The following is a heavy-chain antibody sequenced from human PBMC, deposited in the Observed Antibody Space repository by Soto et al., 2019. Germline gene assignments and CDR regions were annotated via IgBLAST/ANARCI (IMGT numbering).Heavy chain of an antibody. D-gene: IGHD4-17*01. CDR3: ARDGPTPETVTTDYYYYMDV. Sequence: SQTLSLPCAISGDRVSSNSAAWNWIRQSPSRGLEWLGRTYYRSKWYNDYAISVKSRITINPDTSKNQFSLQLNSVTPEDTAVYYCARDGPTPETVTTDYYYYMDVWGKGTTVTVSS. CDR1: GDRVSSNSAA. CDR2: TYYRSKWYN. J-gene: IGHJ6*03. V-gene: IGHV6-1*01.